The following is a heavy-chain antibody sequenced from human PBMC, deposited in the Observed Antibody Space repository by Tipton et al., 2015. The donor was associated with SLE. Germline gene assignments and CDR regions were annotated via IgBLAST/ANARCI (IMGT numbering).Heavy chain of an antibody. CDR3: ARASGPLDDAFDL. CDR1: GFTVSSSY. V-gene: IGHV3-66*01. Sequence: SLRLSCAASGFTVSSSYMSWVRQVPGKGLDWVSIIYSGGNTYSADSVKGRFTISRDHSNNSLYLQMNSLRTEDTALYYCARASGPLDDAFDLWGQGTMVTVSS. CDR2: IYSGGNT. J-gene: IGHJ3*01.